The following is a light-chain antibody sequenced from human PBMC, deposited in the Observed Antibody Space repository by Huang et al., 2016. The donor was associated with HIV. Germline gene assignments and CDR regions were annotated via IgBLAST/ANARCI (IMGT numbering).Light chain of an antibody. CDR3: QQQWT. CDR2: KAI. CDR1: QSISSW. Sequence: DIQMTQSPSTLSAFVVDRVTITCRASQSISSWLAWYQQKPGKAPKLLISKAIKLESGVPLRFSGNGSGTEFTLTINSLHPDDSAVYYCQQQWTFGQGTKVEIK. V-gene: IGKV1-5*03. J-gene: IGKJ1*01.